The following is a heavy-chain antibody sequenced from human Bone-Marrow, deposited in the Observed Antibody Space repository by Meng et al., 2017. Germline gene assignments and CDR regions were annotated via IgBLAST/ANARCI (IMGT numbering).Heavy chain of an antibody. V-gene: IGHV3-33*08. J-gene: IGHJ4*02. D-gene: IGHD6-13*01. Sequence: GGSLRLSCAASGFTFSSYAMSWVRQAPGKGLEWVAVIWYDGSNKYYADSVKGRFTISRDNSKNTLYLQMNSLRAEDTAVYYCARGCIAAAGTVPNYFDYWGQGTLVTVSS. CDR1: GFTFSSYA. CDR3: ARGCIAAAGTVPNYFDY. CDR2: IWYDGSNK.